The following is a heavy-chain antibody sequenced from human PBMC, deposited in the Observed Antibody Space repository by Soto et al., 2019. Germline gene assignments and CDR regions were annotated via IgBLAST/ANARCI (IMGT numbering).Heavy chain of an antibody. CDR2: ISGSGGST. D-gene: IGHD1-26*01. CDR3: ARRGSGSYYDY. CDR1: EFTFSSYA. V-gene: IGHV3-23*01. J-gene: IGHJ4*02. Sequence: EVQLLESGGGLVQPGGSLRLSCAASEFTFSSYAMRWVRQAPVKGLEWVSAISGSGGSTYYADSVKGRFTISRDNSKNTLYLQMNSLRAEDTAVYYCARRGSGSYYDYWGQGTLVTVS.